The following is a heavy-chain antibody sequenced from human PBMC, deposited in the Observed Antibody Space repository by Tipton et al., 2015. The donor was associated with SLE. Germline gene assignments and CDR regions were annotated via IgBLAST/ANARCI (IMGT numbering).Heavy chain of an antibody. V-gene: IGHV3-9*01. J-gene: IGHJ4*02. CDR1: GFTFDDYA. Sequence: SLRLSCAASGFTFDDYAMHWVRQAPGKGLEWVSGISWNSGSIGYADSVKGRFTISRDNAKNSLYLQMNSLRAEDTALYYCAKGYRQLAYFDYWGKGTLVTVSS. D-gene: IGHD6-13*01. CDR2: ISWNSGSI. CDR3: AKGYRQLAYFDY.